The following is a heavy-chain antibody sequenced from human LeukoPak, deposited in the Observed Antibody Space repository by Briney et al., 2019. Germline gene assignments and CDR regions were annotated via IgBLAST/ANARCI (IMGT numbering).Heavy chain of an antibody. V-gene: IGHV1-18*01. Sequence: ASVKVSCKASGYTFTSYGISWVRQAPGQGLEWVGWISAYNGNTNYAQKLQGRVTMTTDTSTSTAYMELRGLRSDDTAVYYCARDQPYSSGWYGDYWGQGTLVTVSS. CDR2: ISAYNGNT. CDR3: ARDQPYSSGWYGDY. J-gene: IGHJ4*02. CDR1: GYTFTSYG. D-gene: IGHD6-19*01.